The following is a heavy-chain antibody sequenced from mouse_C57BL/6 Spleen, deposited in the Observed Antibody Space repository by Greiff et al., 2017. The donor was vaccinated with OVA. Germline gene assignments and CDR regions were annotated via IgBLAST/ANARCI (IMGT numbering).Heavy chain of an antibody. Sequence: EVQRVESGPELVKPGASVKMSCKASGYTFTDYNMHWVKQSHGKSLEWIGYINPNNGGTSYNQKFKGKATLTVNKSSSTAYMELRSLTSEDSAVYYCARGRDLVRYYAMDYWGQGTSVTVSS. J-gene: IGHJ4*01. CDR3: ARGRDLVRYYAMDY. D-gene: IGHD2-14*01. V-gene: IGHV1-22*01. CDR1: GYTFTDYN. CDR2: INPNNGGT.